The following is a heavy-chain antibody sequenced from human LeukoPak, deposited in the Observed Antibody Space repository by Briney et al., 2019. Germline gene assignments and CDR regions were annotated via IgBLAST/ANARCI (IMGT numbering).Heavy chain of an antibody. CDR2: ISYDGSNK. J-gene: IGHJ4*02. D-gene: IGHD3-22*01. Sequence: PGRSLRLSCAASGFTFRSYGMHWVRQAPGKGLEWVAVISYDGSNKYYADSVKGRFTISRDNSKNTLYLQMNSLRAEDTAVYYCAKDAEIVVVEYYFDYWGQGTLVTVSS. CDR1: GFTFRSYG. V-gene: IGHV3-30*18. CDR3: AKDAEIVVVEYYFDY.